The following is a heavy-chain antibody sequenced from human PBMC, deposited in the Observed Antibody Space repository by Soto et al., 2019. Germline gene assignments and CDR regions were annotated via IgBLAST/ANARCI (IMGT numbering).Heavy chain of an antibody. J-gene: IGHJ5*02. V-gene: IGHV1-8*01. D-gene: IGHD2-2*01. CDR1: GYTFTSYD. CDR3: ARKRIIRGLYCSSTSCYSFWFDP. CDR2: MNPNSGNT. Sequence: ASVKVSCKASGYTFTSYDINWVRQATGQGLEWMGWMNPNSGNTGYAQKFQGRVTMTRNTSISTAYMELSSLRSEDTAVYYCARKRIIRGLYCSSTSCYSFWFDPWGQGTLVTVSS.